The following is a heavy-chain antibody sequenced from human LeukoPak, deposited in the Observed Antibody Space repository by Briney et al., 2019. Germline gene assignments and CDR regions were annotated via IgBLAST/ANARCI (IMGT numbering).Heavy chain of an antibody. CDR1: GYTFTSYG. V-gene: IGHV1-18*01. CDR3: ARVYARYCSGGSCYSWLGY. Sequence: GASVKVSCKASGYTFTSYGISWVRQAPGQGLEWMGWISAYNGNTNYAQKFQGRVTMTRDTSISTAYMELSRLRSDDTAVYYCARVYARYCSGGSCYSWLGYWGQGTLVTVSS. J-gene: IGHJ4*02. CDR2: ISAYNGNT. D-gene: IGHD2-15*01.